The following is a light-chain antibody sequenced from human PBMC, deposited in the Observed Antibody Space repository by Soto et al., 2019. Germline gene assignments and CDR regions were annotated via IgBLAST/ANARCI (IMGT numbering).Light chain of an antibody. CDR1: SSDVGVHNY. Sequence: QSALTQSPSASGSPGQSVTISCTGTSSDVGVHNYVSWYQHHPGKAPKLIIYEVSKRPSGVPDRFSGSKSANTASLTVSGLQAEDEAFYCCSSTAGNNNLVFVGGTKLTVL. CDR2: EVS. V-gene: IGLV2-8*01. J-gene: IGLJ3*02. CDR3: SSTAGNNNLV.